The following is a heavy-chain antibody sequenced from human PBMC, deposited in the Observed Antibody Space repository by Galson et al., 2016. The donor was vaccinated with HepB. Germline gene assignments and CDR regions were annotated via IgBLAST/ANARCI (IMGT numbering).Heavy chain of an antibody. CDR1: GFTFSDNY. J-gene: IGHJ3*01. D-gene: IGHD2-15*01. CDR2: ISSSGTTI. Sequence: SLRLSCAASGFTFSDNYMSWICQAPGKGLEWLSYISSSGTTIYYADSVKGRFTISRDNAKNSLYLQMNSLRADDTALYYCARRWDAFDLWGQGTMVTVSS. V-gene: IGHV3-11*01. CDR3: ARRWDAFDL.